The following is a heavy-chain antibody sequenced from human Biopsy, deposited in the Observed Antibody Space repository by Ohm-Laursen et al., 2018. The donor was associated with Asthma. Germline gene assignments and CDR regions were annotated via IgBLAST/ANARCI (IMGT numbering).Heavy chain of an antibody. CDR2: ISSSSSTI. J-gene: IGHJ4*02. CDR3: AKVRSDWVITESFDY. CDR1: GFTFSSYS. V-gene: IGHV3-48*04. Sequence: SLRLSCAAPGFTFSSYSMNWVRQAPGKGLEWVSYISSSSSTIYYADSVKGRFTISRDNAKNSVFLHMDSLRPEDTAFYYCAKVRSDWVITESFDYWGQGVLVTVSS. D-gene: IGHD3-22*01.